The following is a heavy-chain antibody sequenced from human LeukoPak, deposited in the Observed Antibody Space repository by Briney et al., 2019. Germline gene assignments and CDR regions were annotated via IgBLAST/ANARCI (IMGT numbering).Heavy chain of an antibody. CDR2: IMPIIGTT. CDR3: ARVSTGSLDY. J-gene: IGHJ4*02. D-gene: IGHD1-1*01. Sequence: SVKVSCKASGGSFSSYVISWVRLAPGLGLEWLGVIMPIIGTTNYVQKFQGRDTITLDESTSTASMELSRLRCEKTAIYFCARVSTGSLDYWGQGTLVTVSS. V-gene: IGHV1-69*13. CDR1: GGSFSSYV.